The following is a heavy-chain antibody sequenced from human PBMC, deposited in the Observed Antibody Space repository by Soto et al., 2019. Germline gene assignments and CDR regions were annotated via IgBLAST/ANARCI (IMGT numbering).Heavy chain of an antibody. D-gene: IGHD5-18*01. CDR3: ARGPRGHSYGYFDY. CDR2: IWYDGSNK. V-gene: IGHV3-33*01. J-gene: IGHJ4*02. Sequence: QVQLVESGGGVVQPGRSLRLSCAASGFTFSSYGMHWVRQAPGKGLAWVAVIWYDGSNKYYADSVKGRFTISRDNSKNTQYLQMNSRRAEDTAVYYCARGPRGHSYGYFDYWGQGTLVTVSS. CDR1: GFTFSSYG.